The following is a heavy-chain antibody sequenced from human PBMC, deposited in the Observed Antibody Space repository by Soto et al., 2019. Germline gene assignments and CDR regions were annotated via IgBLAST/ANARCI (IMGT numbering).Heavy chain of an antibody. CDR3: VGGSGWVMDY. D-gene: IGHD6-19*01. Sequence: EVQLVESGGGLVQPGGSLKLSCSASGFIFSSYWMTWVRHAPGKGLEWVANVKQDGSEQHYVDSVKGRFNISRDNVKNSLFLQMNSLRAEDTAVYYCVGGSGWVMDYWGQGTLVTVSS. J-gene: IGHJ4*02. CDR2: VKQDGSEQ. V-gene: IGHV3-7*03. CDR1: GFIFSSYW.